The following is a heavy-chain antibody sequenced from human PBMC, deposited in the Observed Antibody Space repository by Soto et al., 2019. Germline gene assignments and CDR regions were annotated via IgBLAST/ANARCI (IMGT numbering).Heavy chain of an antibody. D-gene: IGHD2-15*01. CDR1: GGSISSSSYY. Sequence: PSETLSLTCTVSGGSISSSSYYWGWIRQPPGKGLEWIGSIYYSGSTYYTPSLKSRVTISVDTSKNQFSLKLSSVTAADTAVYYCARRGYCSGGSRHLGYYYYGMDVWGQGTTVTVSS. J-gene: IGHJ6*01. V-gene: IGHV4-39*01. CDR3: ARRGYCSGGSRHLGYYYYGMDV. CDR2: IYYSGST.